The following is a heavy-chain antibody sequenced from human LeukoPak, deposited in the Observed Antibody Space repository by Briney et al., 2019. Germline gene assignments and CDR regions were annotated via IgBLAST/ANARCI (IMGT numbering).Heavy chain of an antibody. CDR2: ISGSGAST. D-gene: IGHD3-10*01. CDR1: GFTFSSYA. J-gene: IGHJ6*03. Sequence: GGSLRLSCAASGFTFSSYAMSWVRQAPGKGLEWVSVISGSGASTYYADSVKGRFTISRDNSKNTLYLQMNSLRAEDTAVYYCARGRGYYYGSGTYNTGYYYYMDVWGKGTTVTVSS. V-gene: IGHV3-23*01. CDR3: ARGRGYYYGSGTYNTGYYYYMDV.